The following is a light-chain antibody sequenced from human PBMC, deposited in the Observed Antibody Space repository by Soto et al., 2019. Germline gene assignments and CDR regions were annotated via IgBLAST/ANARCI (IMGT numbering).Light chain of an antibody. V-gene: IGLV1-44*01. Sequence: QSVLTQPPSASGTPGQRVTISCSGSRSNIGSNPVIWYQQLPGTAPKLLMYDDYKRPSGVPDRFSGSKSGTSGSLAISGLQSEDEADYYCAACDDSLYGPVFGGGTKLTVL. J-gene: IGLJ3*02. CDR3: AACDDSLYGPV. CDR2: DDY. CDR1: RSNIGSNP.